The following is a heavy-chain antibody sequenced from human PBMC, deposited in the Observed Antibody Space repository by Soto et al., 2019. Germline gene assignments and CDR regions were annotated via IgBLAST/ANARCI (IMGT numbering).Heavy chain of an antibody. CDR2: IYYSGST. CDR1: GGSISSSSYY. CDR3: ARHFGRMVWGVSRPYNWLDP. D-gene: IGHD3-10*01. Sequence: QLQLQESGPGLVKPSETLSLTCTVSGGSISSSSYYWGWIRQPPGKGLEWIGSIYYSGSTYYNPSLKSRVTISVDTSKNQFSLKLSSVTAADTAVYYCARHFGRMVWGVSRPYNWLDPWGQGTLVTVSS. V-gene: IGHV4-39*01. J-gene: IGHJ5*02.